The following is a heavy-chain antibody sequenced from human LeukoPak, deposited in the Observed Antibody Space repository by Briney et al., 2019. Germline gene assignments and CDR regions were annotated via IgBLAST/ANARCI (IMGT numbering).Heavy chain of an antibody. CDR1: GFTFSSYA. J-gene: IGHJ6*03. D-gene: IGHD2/OR15-2a*01. V-gene: IGHV3-23*01. Sequence: GGSLRLSCAASGFTFSSYAMSWVRQAPGKGLEWVSAISGSGGSTYYADSVKGRFTISRDNSKNTLYLQMNSLRAEDTAVYYCAKPRGFMTTSNMDVWGKGTTVTISS. CDR3: AKPRGFMTTSNMDV. CDR2: ISGSGGST.